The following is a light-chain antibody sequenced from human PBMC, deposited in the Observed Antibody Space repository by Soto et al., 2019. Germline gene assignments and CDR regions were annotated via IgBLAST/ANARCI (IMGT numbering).Light chain of an antibody. Sequence: IVMTQSPAVLSVSPGERATLSCRASQNIRFNVAGYQQKPGQAPRPLIDGASRRATGIPDRGSGSGAGTDCTRTSSRLEPEECAVYYCQQYGSSQWTFGQGTKLDIK. CDR3: QQYGSSQWT. CDR1: QNIRFN. CDR2: GAS. V-gene: IGKV3-20*01. J-gene: IGKJ1*01.